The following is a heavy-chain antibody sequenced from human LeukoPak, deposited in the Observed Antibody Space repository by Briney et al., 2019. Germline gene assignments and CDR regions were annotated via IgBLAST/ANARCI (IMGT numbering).Heavy chain of an antibody. V-gene: IGHV4-59*12. CDR3: ARTHYDILTGYPNWFDP. J-gene: IGHJ5*02. D-gene: IGHD3-9*01. Sequence: SETLSLTCTVSGGSISSYYWSWIRQPPGKGLEWIGYIYYSGSTNYNPSLKSRVTISVDTSKNQFSLKLSSVTAADTAVYYCARTHYDILTGYPNWFDPWGQGTLVTVSS. CDR1: GGSISSYY. CDR2: IYYSGST.